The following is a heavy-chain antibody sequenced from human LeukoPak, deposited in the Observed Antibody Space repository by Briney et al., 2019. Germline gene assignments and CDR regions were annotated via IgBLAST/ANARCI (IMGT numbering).Heavy chain of an antibody. CDR1: GFTFSSYW. Sequence: GGSLRLSCAASGFTFSSYWMSWVRQAPGKGLEWVANIKQDGSEKYYVDSVKGRFTISRDNAKNSLYMQMNSLRAEDLAVYYWAASMDYYDSSGYPNYWGQGTLVTVSS. J-gene: IGHJ4*02. CDR3: AASMDYYDSSGYPNY. V-gene: IGHV3-7*03. D-gene: IGHD3-22*01. CDR2: IKQDGSEK.